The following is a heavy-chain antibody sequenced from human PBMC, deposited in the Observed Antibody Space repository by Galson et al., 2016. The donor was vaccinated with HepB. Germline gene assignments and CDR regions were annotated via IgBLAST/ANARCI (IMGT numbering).Heavy chain of an antibody. Sequence: SLRLSCAASGFTFSSYWMSWVRQAPGKGLEWVAYMKQDGSEKYYADSVSGRLSISRDDAKNSLYLQMNSVRAEDTAGYYCVRERGGLSSVAAAVRFDYWGQGTLVTVSS. D-gene: IGHD6-13*01. CDR3: VRERGGLSSVAAAVRFDY. V-gene: IGHV3-7*01. CDR1: GFTFSSYW. J-gene: IGHJ4*02. CDR2: MKQDGSEK.